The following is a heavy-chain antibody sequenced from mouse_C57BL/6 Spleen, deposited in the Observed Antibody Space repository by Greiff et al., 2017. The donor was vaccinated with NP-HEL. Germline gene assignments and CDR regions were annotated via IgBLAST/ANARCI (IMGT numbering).Heavy chain of an antibody. CDR1: GYTFTSYW. CDR3: ARYYYGNYSWFAY. J-gene: IGHJ3*01. D-gene: IGHD2-1*01. Sequence: QVQLQQPGAELVMPGASVKLSCKASGYTFTSYWMHWVKQRPGQGLEWIGEIDPSDSYTNYNQKFKGKSTLTVDKSSSTAYMQLSSLTSEDSAVYYCARYYYGNYSWFAYWGQGTLVTVSA. CDR2: IDPSDSYT. V-gene: IGHV1-69*01.